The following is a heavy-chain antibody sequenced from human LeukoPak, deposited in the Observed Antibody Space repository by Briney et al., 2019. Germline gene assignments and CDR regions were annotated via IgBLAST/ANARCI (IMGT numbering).Heavy chain of an antibody. J-gene: IGHJ6*02. Sequence: PSETLSLTCAVSGGSISSGGYSWSWIRQPPGKGLEWIGYIYHSGSTYYNPSLKSRVTISVDRSKNQFSLKLSSVTAADTAVYYCARGQVVGYYYGMDVWGQGTTVTVSS. D-gene: IGHD2-15*01. CDR2: IYHSGST. V-gene: IGHV4-30-2*01. CDR3: ARGQVVGYYYGMDV. CDR1: GGSISSGGYS.